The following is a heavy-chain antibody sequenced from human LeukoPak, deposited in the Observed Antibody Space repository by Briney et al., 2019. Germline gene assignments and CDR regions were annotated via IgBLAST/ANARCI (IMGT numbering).Heavy chain of an antibody. Sequence: SETLSLTCTVSGGSISSYYWSWLRQPPGKGLEWIGSIYYSGSTYYNPSLKSRVTISVDTSKNQFSLKLSSVTAADTAVYYCARIGRGYSSGWSDFDYWGQGTLVTVSS. J-gene: IGHJ4*02. CDR1: GGSISSYY. CDR2: IYYSGST. CDR3: ARIGRGYSSGWSDFDY. D-gene: IGHD6-19*01. V-gene: IGHV4-39*01.